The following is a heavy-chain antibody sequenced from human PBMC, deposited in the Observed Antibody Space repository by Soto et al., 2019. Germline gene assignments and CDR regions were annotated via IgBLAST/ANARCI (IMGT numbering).Heavy chain of an antibody. Sequence: QVQLQQWGAGLLKPSETLSLTCAVYGGSFSGYYWSWIRQPPGKGLEWIGEINHSGSTNYNPSLKSKATISVDTYMNQFSLKLSSVSSAATAVYYCASDTVTTGRYYFDYWGQGTLVTVSS. CDR1: GGSFSGYY. D-gene: IGHD4-17*01. CDR2: INHSGST. J-gene: IGHJ4*02. CDR3: ASDTVTTGRYYFDY. V-gene: IGHV4-34*01.